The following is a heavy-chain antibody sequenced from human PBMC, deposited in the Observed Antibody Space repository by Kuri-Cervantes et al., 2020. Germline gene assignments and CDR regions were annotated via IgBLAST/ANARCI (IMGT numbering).Heavy chain of an antibody. Sequence: SETLSLTCTVSGGSISSSSYYWGWIRQPPGKGLEWIGSIYYSGSTYYNPSLKSRVTISVDTSKNQFSLKLSSVTAADTAVYYCARVLPLGPPEDYDFWSGYYRSWAFDIWGQGTMVTVSS. CDR1: GGSISSSSYY. V-gene: IGHV4-39*07. J-gene: IGHJ3*02. CDR2: IYYSGST. D-gene: IGHD3-3*01. CDR3: ARVLPLGPPEDYDFWSGYYRSWAFDI.